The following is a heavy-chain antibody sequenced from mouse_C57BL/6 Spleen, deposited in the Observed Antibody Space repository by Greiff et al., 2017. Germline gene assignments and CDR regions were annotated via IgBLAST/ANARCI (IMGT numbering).Heavy chain of an antibody. V-gene: IGHV1-50*01. D-gene: IGHD3-2*02. CDR1: GYTFTSYW. CDR2: IDPSDSYT. Sequence: QVQLQQPGAELVKPGASVKLSCKASGYTFTSYWMQWVKQRPGQGLEWIGEIDPSDSYTNYNQKFKGKATLTVDTSSSTAYMQLSSLTSEDSAVYYSARGDSAGYVARAMGNWGQGTSVTASS. J-gene: IGHJ4*01. CDR3: ARGDSAGYVARAMGN.